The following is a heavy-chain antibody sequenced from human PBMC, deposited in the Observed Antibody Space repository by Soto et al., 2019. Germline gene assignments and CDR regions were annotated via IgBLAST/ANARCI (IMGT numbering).Heavy chain of an antibody. Sequence: QVQLVQSGAEVKKPGASVKVSCKASGYTFTSYAMHWVRQAPGQRLEWMGWINAGNGNTKYSQKFQGRVTITRDTSASTAYMELSSLRSEDTAVYYCARDRLVAAGASYNWFDPWGQGTLVTVSS. V-gene: IGHV1-3*01. CDR3: ARDRLVAAGASYNWFDP. J-gene: IGHJ5*02. CDR1: GYTFTSYA. CDR2: INAGNGNT. D-gene: IGHD6-13*01.